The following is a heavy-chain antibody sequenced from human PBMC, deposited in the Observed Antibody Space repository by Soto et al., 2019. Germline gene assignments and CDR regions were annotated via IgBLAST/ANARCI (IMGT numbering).Heavy chain of an antibody. D-gene: IGHD4-17*01. CDR3: ATVRWELHDAFDI. CDR2: IYHSGMT. J-gene: IGHJ3*02. V-gene: IGHV4-31*03. CDR1: GGSISTGGYY. Sequence: QVQLQESGPGLVKPSQTLSLTCTVSGGSISTGGYYWSWIRQHPGRGLEWIGYIYHSGMTFSNPSLQSRVAISIDTSENQFSLKLSSVRAADTAVYYCATVRWELHDAFDIWGHGTMVSVSS.